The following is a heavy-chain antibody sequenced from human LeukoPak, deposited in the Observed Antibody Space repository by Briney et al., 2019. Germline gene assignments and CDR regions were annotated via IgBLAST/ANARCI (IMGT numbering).Heavy chain of an antibody. CDR1: GFTFSSYG. V-gene: IGHV3-30*02. CDR3: AKEEDYYGSGSYLAPDY. CDR2: IRYDGSNK. J-gene: IGHJ4*02. D-gene: IGHD3-10*01. Sequence: PGGSLRLSCAASGFTFSSYGMHWVRQAPGKGLEWVAFIRYDGSNKYYADSVKGRFTISRDNSKNTLYLQMNSLRAEDTAVYYCAKEEDYYGSGSYLAPDYWGQGTLVTVSS.